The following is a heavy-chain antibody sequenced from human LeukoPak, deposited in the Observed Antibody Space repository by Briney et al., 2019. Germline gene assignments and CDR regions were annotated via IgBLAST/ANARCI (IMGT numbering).Heavy chain of an antibody. CDR3: ARDVSSGNGAYDY. Sequence: PGGSLRLSCAASGFTFSSYGMHWVRQAPGKGQEWVAVIWYDGSNKYYADSVKGRFTISRDKSKNTLYLQMNSLRAEDTAVYYCARDVSSGNGAYDYWGQGTLVTVSS. D-gene: IGHD6-19*01. CDR2: IWYDGSNK. J-gene: IGHJ4*02. V-gene: IGHV3-33*01. CDR1: GFTFSSYG.